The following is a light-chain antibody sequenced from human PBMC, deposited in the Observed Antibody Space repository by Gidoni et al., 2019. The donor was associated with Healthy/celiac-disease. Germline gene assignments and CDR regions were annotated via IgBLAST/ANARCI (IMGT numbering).Light chain of an antibody. V-gene: IGLV1-44*01. CDR1: SSNIGSNT. CDR2: SNN. CDR3: AAWDDSLNGPV. Sequence: QSLLTQPPSASGTPVQRVTISCSGSSSNIGSNTVNWYQQLPGTAPKLLIYSNNQRPSGVPDRFSGSKSGTSASLAISGLQSEDEADYYCAAWDDSLNGPVFGGGTKLTVL. J-gene: IGLJ2*01.